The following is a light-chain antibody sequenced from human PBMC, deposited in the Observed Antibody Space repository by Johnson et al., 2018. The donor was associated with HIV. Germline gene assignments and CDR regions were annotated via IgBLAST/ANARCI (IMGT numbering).Light chain of an antibody. CDR2: EIN. CDR3: GTWDSSLRVSC. CDR1: SSNIGNNY. V-gene: IGLV1-51*02. Sequence: QSVLTQPPSVSAAPGQKVTISCSGSSSNIGNNYISWFQHLPGSAPKLLIYEINKRPSGIPDRFSGSKSGTSATLGITGLQTGDEADYYCGTWDSSLRVSCFGTGTKVTVL. J-gene: IGLJ1*01.